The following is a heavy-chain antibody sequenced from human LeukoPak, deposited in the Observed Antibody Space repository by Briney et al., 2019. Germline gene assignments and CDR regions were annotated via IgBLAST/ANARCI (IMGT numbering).Heavy chain of an antibody. CDR1: GFTFTTFG. V-gene: IGHV3-30*03. CDR3: ARDSSGWYYFDY. J-gene: IGHJ4*02. D-gene: IGHD6-19*01. Sequence: PAGSLRLSCAASGFTFTTFGIHWVRQAPGKGLDWVAAISPDGNIDYYSDSVKGRFTISRDNAKNSLYLQMNSLRAEDTAVYYCARDSSGWYYFDYWGQGTLVTVSS. CDR2: ISPDGNID.